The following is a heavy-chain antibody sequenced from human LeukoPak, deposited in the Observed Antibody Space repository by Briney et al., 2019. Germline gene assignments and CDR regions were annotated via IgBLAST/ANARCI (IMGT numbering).Heavy chain of an antibody. CDR3: ARLFDL. J-gene: IGHJ3*01. V-gene: IGHV3-48*03. CDR2: ISSSGSTT. Sequence: PWGSLTLSCAASGFTFSSYEMNWVRQAPGKGLEWVSKISSSGSTTYYADSVKGRFTISRDNAKNSLSLQMNSLRAEDTAVYYCARLFDLWGQGTMLTVPS. CDR1: GFTFSSYE.